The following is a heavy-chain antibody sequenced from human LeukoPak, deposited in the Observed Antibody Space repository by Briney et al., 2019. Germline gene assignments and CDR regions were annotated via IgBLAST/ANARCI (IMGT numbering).Heavy chain of an antibody. D-gene: IGHD4-17*01. Sequence: HPGGSLRLSCAASGFTFSSYAMSWVRQAPGKGLEWVSAISGSGDSTFYADSVKGRFTISRDNSKKTLYLQMNSLRVDDTAVYYCAKDPNGDYFGAFDSWGQGTMVTVS. CDR2: ISGSGDST. CDR1: GFTFSSYA. J-gene: IGHJ3*02. CDR3: AKDPNGDYFGAFDS. V-gene: IGHV3-23*01.